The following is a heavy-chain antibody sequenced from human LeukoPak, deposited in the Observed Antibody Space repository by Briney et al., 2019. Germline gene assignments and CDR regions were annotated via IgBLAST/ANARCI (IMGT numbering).Heavy chain of an antibody. J-gene: IGHJ4*02. Sequence: PSETLSLTCAVSGGSISSGGYSWSWIRQPPGKGLEWIGYIYHSGSTYYNPSLKSRVTISVDRSKNQFSLKLSSVTAADTAVYYCARGRRTPQDYWGQGTLVTVSS. V-gene: IGHV4-30-2*01. CDR1: GGSISSGGYS. CDR2: IYHSGST. D-gene: IGHD1-1*01. CDR3: ARGRRTPQDY.